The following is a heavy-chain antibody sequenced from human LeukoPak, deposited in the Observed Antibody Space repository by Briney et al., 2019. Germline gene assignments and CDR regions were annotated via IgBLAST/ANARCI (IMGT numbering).Heavy chain of an antibody. V-gene: IGHV4-39*01. CDR1: GGSISSGTYY. J-gene: IGHJ5*02. Sequence: SETLSLTCAVSGGSISSGTYYWAWIRQSPGKGLEGIGSIYNSASTYYNPSFKSRVTLSVDTSRNQFSLNLRSVTAADTGMYYCATNKTMVTTAGLFDPWGQGTLVIVSS. CDR2: IYNSAST. CDR3: ATNKTMVTTAGLFDP. D-gene: IGHD4-17*01.